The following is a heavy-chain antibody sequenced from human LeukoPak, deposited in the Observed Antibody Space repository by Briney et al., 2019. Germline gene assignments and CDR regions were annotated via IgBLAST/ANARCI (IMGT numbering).Heavy chain of an antibody. J-gene: IGHJ4*02. CDR1: GFSVLSVC. V-gene: IGHV3-23*01. D-gene: IGHD6-19*01. Sequence: QAGGSLRLSCAVSGFSVLSVCMSWVRQPPGKGLDWIASISLNGETTWYADSVKGRFIISRDNSKNTLYLKLTSLRAEDTAVYYCAQGFSSGWYPYWGQGSLVSVSS. CDR2: ISLNGETT. CDR3: AQGFSSGWYPY.